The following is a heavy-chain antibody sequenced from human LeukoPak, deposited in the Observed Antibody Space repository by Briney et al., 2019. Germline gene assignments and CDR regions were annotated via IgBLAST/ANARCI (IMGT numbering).Heavy chain of an antibody. V-gene: IGHV1-69*01. J-gene: IGHJ4*02. D-gene: IGHD2-15*01. Sequence: GSSVKVSCKASGGTFSSYAISWVRQAPGQGLEWMGGIIPIFGTANYAQKFQGRVTITADESTSTAYMELSSLRSEDTAVYYCARTSTYCRGGSCYAPFDYGGQGTLVTVSS. CDR1: GGTFSSYA. CDR3: ARTSTYCRGGSCYAPFDY. CDR2: IIPIFGTA.